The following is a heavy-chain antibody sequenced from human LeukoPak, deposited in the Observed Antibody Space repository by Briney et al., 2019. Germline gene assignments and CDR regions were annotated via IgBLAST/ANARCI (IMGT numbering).Heavy chain of an antibody. CDR3: ARDRSGPDY. CDR1: DFTFSTYW. Sequence: GGSLRLSCAASDFTFSTYWMHWVRQAPGQGLMWVARINSDGSSTAYADSVKGRFTISRDNAKNTLYLQMNSLRAEDTAVYYCARDRSGPDYWGQGTLVTVSS. CDR2: INSDGSST. J-gene: IGHJ4*02. V-gene: IGHV3-74*01.